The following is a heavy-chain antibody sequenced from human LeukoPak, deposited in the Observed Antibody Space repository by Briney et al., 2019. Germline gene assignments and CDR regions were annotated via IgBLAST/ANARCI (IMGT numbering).Heavy chain of an antibody. V-gene: IGHV1-69*04. J-gene: IGHJ5*02. CDR2: MIPFLGEV. CDR1: GATLNIGHA. D-gene: IGHD5-12*01. Sequence: GASVKVSCKAFGATLNIGHAFIWARQAPGQGLQWMGRMIPFLGEVNYAQNFQGRVSLTADRSTATMYMELKRLRLDDTAIYYCSPCGHAYDWFGPWGQGTLVTVSA. CDR3: SPCGHAYDWFGP.